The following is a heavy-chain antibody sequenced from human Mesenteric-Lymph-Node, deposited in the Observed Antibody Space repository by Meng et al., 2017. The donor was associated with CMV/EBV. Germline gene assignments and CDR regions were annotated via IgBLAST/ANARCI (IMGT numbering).Heavy chain of an antibody. Sequence: SETLSLTCTVSNFSISSGHYWGWIRQPPGKGLEWIGSTYHSGYTYYNPSLKSRVTILVDTSKNQFSLRLSSVTAADTAVYYCARGGDYGSGSYNGGDYWGQGTLVTVSS. CDR2: TYHSGYT. D-gene: IGHD3-10*01. CDR1: NFSISSGHY. CDR3: ARGGDYGSGSYNGGDY. J-gene: IGHJ4*02. V-gene: IGHV4-38-2*02.